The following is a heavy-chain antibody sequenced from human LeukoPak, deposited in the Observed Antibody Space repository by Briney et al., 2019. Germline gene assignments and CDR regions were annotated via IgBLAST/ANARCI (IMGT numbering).Heavy chain of an antibody. J-gene: IGHJ4*02. V-gene: IGHV4-34*01. D-gene: IGHD1-26*01. Sequence: SETLSLTCAVYGGSFSGYYWSWIRQPPGKGLEWIGEINHSGSTNYNPSLKSRVTISVDTSKNQFSLKLSSVTAADTAVYYCARGGVGATNDYWGQGTLVTVSS. CDR2: INHSGST. CDR3: ARGGVGATNDY. CDR1: GGSFSGYY.